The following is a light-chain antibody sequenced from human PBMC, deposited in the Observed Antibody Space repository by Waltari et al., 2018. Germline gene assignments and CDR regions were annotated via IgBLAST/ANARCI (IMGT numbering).Light chain of an antibody. Sequence: NFMLTQPPPVSESPGQTVTISCTRSSGSIAGYYVQWFQLRPGSPPTTLIYEDNQRPSGVPDRFSGSIDSSSNSTPLTISGLKTEDEADYYCQSYDRTNVIFGGGTKLTVL. J-gene: IGLJ2*01. V-gene: IGLV6-57*01. CDR2: EDN. CDR3: QSYDRTNVI. CDR1: SGSIAGYY.